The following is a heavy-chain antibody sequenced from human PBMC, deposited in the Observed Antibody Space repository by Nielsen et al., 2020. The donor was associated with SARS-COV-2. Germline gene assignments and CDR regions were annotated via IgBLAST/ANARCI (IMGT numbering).Heavy chain of an antibody. V-gene: IGHV3-21*01. J-gene: IGHJ2*01. CDR2: ISSSSSYI. CDR1: GFTFSSYS. D-gene: IGHD2-2*01. Sequence: GESLKISCAASGFTFSSYSMNWVRQAPGKGLEWVSSISSSSSYIYYADSVKGRFTISRDNAKNSLYLQMNSLRAEDTAVYYCAVLRGDIVVVPAANSYWYFDLWGRGTLVTVSS. CDR3: AVLRGDIVVVPAANSYWYFDL.